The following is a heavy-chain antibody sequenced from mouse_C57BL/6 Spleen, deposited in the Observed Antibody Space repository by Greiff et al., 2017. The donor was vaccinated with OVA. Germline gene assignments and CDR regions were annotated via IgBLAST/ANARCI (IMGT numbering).Heavy chain of an antibody. CDR1: GYSITSGYY. V-gene: IGHV3-6*01. CDR3: ARDPTVVATGYFDY. J-gene: IGHJ2*01. D-gene: IGHD1-1*01. CDR2: ISYDGSN. Sequence: EVKLQESGPGLVKPSQSLSLTCSVTGYSITSGYYWNWIRQFPGNKLEWMGYISYDGSNNYNPSLKNRISITRDTSKNQFFLKLNSVTTEDTATYYCARDPTVVATGYFDYWGQGTTLTVSS.